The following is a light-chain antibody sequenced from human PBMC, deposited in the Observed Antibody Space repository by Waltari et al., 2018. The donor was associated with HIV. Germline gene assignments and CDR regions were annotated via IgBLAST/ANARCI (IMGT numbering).Light chain of an antibody. V-gene: IGKV3-20*01. CDR3: RQYGSASLT. Sequence: EIVLPQSPGTLSLSPGERATLSCRASQSVSSSYFAWYQQKPGQAPRPLIYGATSRATGIPDRSSGSGSGTDFTLTISRLEPEEFAVYYCRQYGSASLTFGGGTKVEIK. J-gene: IGKJ4*01. CDR2: GAT. CDR1: QSVSSSY.